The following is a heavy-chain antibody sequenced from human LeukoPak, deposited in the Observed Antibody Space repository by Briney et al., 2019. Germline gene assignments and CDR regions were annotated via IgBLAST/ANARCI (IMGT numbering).Heavy chain of an antibody. J-gene: IGHJ4*02. CDR1: GGSISSSSYY. CDR2: IYYSGST. Sequence: SETLSLTCTVSGGSISSSSYYWGWIRQPPGKGLEWIGSIYYSGSTYYNPSLKSRVTISVDTSKNQFSLKLSSVTAADTAVYYCARQDPSGSSTFDYWGQGTLVTVSS. D-gene: IGHD6-6*01. V-gene: IGHV4-39*01. CDR3: ARQDPSGSSTFDY.